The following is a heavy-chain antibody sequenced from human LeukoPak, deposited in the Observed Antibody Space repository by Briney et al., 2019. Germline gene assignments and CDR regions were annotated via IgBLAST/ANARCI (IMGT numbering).Heavy chain of an antibody. D-gene: IGHD6-25*01. CDR2: ISYGSGDST. CDR1: GFTFSNYG. CDR3: APRGIAAY. V-gene: IGHV3-23*01. Sequence: GGSPRLSCAASGFTFSNYGMTWVRQAPDKGLEWVSVISYGSGDSTYYTDSVKGRFTISRDNSKNTVYLQMNSLRVEDTAVYYCAPRGIAAYWGQGTLVTVSS. J-gene: IGHJ4*02.